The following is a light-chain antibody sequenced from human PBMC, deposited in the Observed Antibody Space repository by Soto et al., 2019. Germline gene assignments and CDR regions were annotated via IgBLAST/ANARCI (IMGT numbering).Light chain of an antibody. CDR2: AAS. V-gene: IGKV1-6*01. J-gene: IGKJ1*01. CDR1: QGIRND. Sequence: AIQMTQSPSSLSASVGDRVTITCRASQGIRNDLGWYQQKPGKAPKLLIYAASSLQSGVPSRFSDSGSGTDFTLTISSLQPEDFATYYCLQDYNYSWTFGQGTKVDIK. CDR3: LQDYNYSWT.